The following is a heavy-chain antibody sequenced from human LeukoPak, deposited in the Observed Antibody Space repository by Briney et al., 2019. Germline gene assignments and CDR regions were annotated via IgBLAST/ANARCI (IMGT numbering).Heavy chain of an antibody. CDR1: GGSFSGYY. J-gene: IGHJ4*02. D-gene: IGHD2-2*01. CDR2: INHSGST. CDR3: ARGCSTSLDY. Sequence: SETLSLTCAVYGGSFSGYYWSWIRQPPGKGLEWIGEINHSGSTNYNPSLKSRVTISVDTSKNQFSLKLSSVTAADTAVYYCARGCSTSLDYWGQGTLVTVS. V-gene: IGHV4-34*01.